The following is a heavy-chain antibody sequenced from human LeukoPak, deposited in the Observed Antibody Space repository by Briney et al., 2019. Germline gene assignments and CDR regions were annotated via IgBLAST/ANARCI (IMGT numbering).Heavy chain of an antibody. V-gene: IGHV1-2*02. CDR2: INPNSGGT. Sequence: ASVKVSCKASGYTFTGYYMHWVRQAPGQGLEWMGWINPNSGGTNYAQKFQGRVTMTRDTSISTAYMELSRLRSDDTAVYYCARDGASINTTFPSGVLYWGQGTLVTVSS. D-gene: IGHD3-16*01. J-gene: IGHJ4*02. CDR1: GYTFTGYY. CDR3: ARDGASINTTFPSGVLY.